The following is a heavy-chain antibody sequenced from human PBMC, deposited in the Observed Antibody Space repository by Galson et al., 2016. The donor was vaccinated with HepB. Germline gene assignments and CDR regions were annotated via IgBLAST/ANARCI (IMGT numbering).Heavy chain of an antibody. CDR1: GFTFSDYY. D-gene: IGHD6-13*01. Sequence: SLRLSCAASGFTFSDYYMNWIRQAPGKGLEWVSSISSGSAYKYYADSVKGRFTISRDNAKNSLYLQMNSLRVEDTAVYYCARGGGYSSGWYSFWGRGTLVTVSS. CDR2: ISSGSAYK. V-gene: IGHV3-11*06. CDR3: ARGGGYSSGWYSF. J-gene: IGHJ4*02.